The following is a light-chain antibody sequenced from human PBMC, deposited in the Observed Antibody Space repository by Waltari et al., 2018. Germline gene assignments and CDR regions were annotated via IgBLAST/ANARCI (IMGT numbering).Light chain of an antibody. V-gene: IGKV2-30*02. CDR3: MQGTHWPWT. CDR2: KVS. CDR1: QSLVHSDGKTY. Sequence: DVVMTQSPLSLPVTLGQPASISCRSSQSLVHSDGKTYLNWFHQRPGQSPRRLMYKVSNRDSGVPARFSGSWSGTEFTLNINRVEAEDVGVYYCMQGTHWPWTFGQGTKVEIK. J-gene: IGKJ1*01.